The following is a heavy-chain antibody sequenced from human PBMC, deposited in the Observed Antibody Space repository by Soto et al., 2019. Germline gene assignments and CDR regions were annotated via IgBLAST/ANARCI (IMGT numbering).Heavy chain of an antibody. V-gene: IGHV1-2*04. J-gene: IGHJ5*02. CDR3: ARGVGSGSYYNKYNWFDP. D-gene: IGHD3-10*01. CDR1: GYTFTGNY. Sequence: ASVKVSCKASGYTFTGNYMHWVRQAPGQGFEWMGWINVNSGGTKYAQKFQGWVTMTRDTSISTAYMELSRLRSDDTAVYYCARGVGSGSYYNKYNWFDPWGQGTLVTVSS. CDR2: INVNSGGT.